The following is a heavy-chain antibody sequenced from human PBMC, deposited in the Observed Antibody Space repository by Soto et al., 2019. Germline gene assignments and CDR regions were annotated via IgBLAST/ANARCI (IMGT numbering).Heavy chain of an antibody. J-gene: IGHJ4*02. Sequence: KESGPTLVNPTQTLTLTCTFSGFSLSTSGVGVGWIRQPPGKALEWLALIYWDDDKRYSPSLKSRLTITKDTSKNQVVLTMTNMDPVDTATYYCAHRLEPAKITMVRGRYCEYYFDYWGQGTLVTVSS. CDR3: AHRLEPAKITMVRGRYCEYYFDY. CDR1: GFSLSTSGVG. CDR2: IYWDDDK. V-gene: IGHV2-5*02. D-gene: IGHD3-10*01.